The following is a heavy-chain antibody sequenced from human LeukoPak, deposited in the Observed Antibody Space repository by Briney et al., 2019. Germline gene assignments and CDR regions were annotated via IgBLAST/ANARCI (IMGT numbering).Heavy chain of an antibody. CDR2: IDPSGGST. CDR1: GYTVAIYY. V-gene: IGHV1-46*01. Sequence: ASVKVSCKASGYTVAIYYIHWVRQAPGQGLEWMGIIDPSGGSTSYTQKFQGRLTMTRDTSTSTVYMELSSLRSEDTAMYYCARAKGLFDHWGQGTLVTVSS. J-gene: IGHJ4*02. CDR3: ARAKGLFDH.